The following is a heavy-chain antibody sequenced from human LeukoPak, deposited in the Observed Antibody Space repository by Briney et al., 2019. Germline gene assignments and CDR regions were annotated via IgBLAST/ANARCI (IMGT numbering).Heavy chain of an antibody. V-gene: IGHV4-59*08. J-gene: IGHJ4*02. CDR3: ARQRGGYVDY. CDR1: GGSMTYYY. Sequence: SETLSLTCTVSGGSMTYYYWTWIRQPPGKGLEWIGYIYYSGNTNYNPSLKSRVTISVDTSKNQFSLMLGSVTAADTAVFYCARQRGGYVDYWGQGTLVTVS. D-gene: IGHD2-15*01. CDR2: IYYSGNT.